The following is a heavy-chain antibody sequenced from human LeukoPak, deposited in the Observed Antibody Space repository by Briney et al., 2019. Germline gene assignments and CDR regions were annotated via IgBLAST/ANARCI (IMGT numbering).Heavy chain of an antibody. V-gene: IGHV4-59*08. J-gene: IGHJ4*02. Sequence: NTSETLSLTCTVSGGSISSYYWSWIRQPPGKGLEWIGYIYYSGSTNYNPSLKSRVTISVDTSKKQFSLKLSSVTAADTAVYYCARHLQYCSGGSCYSTFGFDYWGQGSLVTVSS. CDR3: ARHLQYCSGGSCYSTFGFDY. D-gene: IGHD2-15*01. CDR2: IYYSGST. CDR1: GGSISSYY.